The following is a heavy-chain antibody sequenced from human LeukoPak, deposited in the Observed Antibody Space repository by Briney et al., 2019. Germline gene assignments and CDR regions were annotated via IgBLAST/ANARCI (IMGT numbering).Heavy chain of an antibody. Sequence: GGSLRLSCAASGFTFSSYAMSWVRQAPGKGLEWVSLISDSGGKTYYADSVKGRFTISRDNSKNTLYLQMNSLRAEDTALYYCAKERATTTSFDYWGQGTLVTVSS. D-gene: IGHD4-17*01. CDR1: GFTFSSYA. CDR2: ISDSGGKT. CDR3: AKERATTTSFDY. V-gene: IGHV3-23*01. J-gene: IGHJ4*02.